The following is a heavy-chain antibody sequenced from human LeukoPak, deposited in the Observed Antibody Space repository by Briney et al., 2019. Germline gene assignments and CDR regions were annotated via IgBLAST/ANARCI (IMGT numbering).Heavy chain of an antibody. CDR2: INPSGGST. CDR3: ARAGEFSEYSSSFDY. V-gene: IGHV1-46*01. Sequence: ASVKVSCKASGYTFTSYYMHWVRQAPGQGLEWMGIINPSGGSTSYAQKFQGRVTMTRDMSTSTVYMEPSSLRSEDTAVYYCARAGEFSEYSSSFDYWGQGTLVTVSS. CDR1: GYTFTSYY. J-gene: IGHJ4*02. D-gene: IGHD6-6*01.